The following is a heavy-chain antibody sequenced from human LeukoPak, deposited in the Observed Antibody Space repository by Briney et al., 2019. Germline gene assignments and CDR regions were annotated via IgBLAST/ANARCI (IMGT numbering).Heavy chain of an antibody. CDR3: ARXGGXAXAGNWFDP. J-gene: IGHJ5*02. Sequence: SVKVSCKASGGTLSSYAISWVRQAPGQGLEWMGGIIPIFGTANYAQKFQGRVTITADESTSTAYMELSSLRSEDTAVYYCARXGGXAXAGNWFDPWGQGTLVTVSP. D-gene: IGHD6-13*01. CDR2: IIPIFGTA. V-gene: IGHV1-69*13. CDR1: GGTLSSYA.